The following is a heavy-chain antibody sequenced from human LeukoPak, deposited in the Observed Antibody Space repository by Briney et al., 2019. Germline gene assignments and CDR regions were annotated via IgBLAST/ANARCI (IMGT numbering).Heavy chain of an antibody. J-gene: IGHJ1*01. CDR3: ARGKTPGIAVSKYFQH. Sequence: PGGSLRLSCAASGFTFSSYWMSWVRQAPGKGLEWVANIKQDGSEKYYVDSVKGRFTISRDNAKNSLYLQMNSLRAEDTAVYYCARGKTPGIAVSKYFQHWGQGTLVTVSS. CDR1: GFTFSSYW. CDR2: IKQDGSEK. D-gene: IGHD6-19*01. V-gene: IGHV3-7*01.